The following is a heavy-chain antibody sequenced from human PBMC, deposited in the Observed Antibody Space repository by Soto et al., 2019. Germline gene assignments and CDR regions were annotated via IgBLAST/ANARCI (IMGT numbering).Heavy chain of an antibody. V-gene: IGHV1-24*01. CDR1: GYTFTSSG. CDR2: FDPEDGET. CDR3: ATDSQTLSGYYYY. J-gene: IGHJ4*02. Sequence: ASVKVSCKASGYTFTSSGISWVRQAPGQGLEWMGGFDPEDGETIYAQKFQGRVTMTEDTSTDTAYMELSSLRSEDTAVYYCATDSQTLSGYYYYWGQGTLVTVSS. D-gene: IGHD3-22*01.